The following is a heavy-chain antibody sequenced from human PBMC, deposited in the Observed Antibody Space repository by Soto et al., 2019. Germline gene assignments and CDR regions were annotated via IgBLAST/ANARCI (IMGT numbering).Heavy chain of an antibody. V-gene: IGHV5-51*01. CDR1: GYSFTSYW. CDR2: IYPGDSDT. D-gene: IGHD5-18*01. CDR3: ARSYSYGSYYYGMDV. J-gene: IGHJ6*02. Sequence: PGESLKISCKGSGYSFTSYWIGWVRQMPGKGLEWMGIIYPGDSDTRYSPSFQGQVTISADKSISTAYLQWSSLKASDTAMYYCARSYSYGSYYYGMDVWGQGTTVTAP.